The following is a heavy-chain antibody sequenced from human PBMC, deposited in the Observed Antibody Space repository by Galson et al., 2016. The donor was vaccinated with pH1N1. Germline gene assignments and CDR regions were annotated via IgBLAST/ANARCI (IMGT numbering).Heavy chain of an antibody. CDR3: AHRGYGDFFDWCDA. CDR2: IHWDDDK. CDR1: GFSLSTSGMG. Sequence: PALVKPTQTLTLTCTFSGFSLSTSGMGVGWIRQTPGKALEWLALIHWDDDKRYSPSLKSRLTITKDTSKNQVVLTMTNMDAVDTGTYYCAHRGYGDFFDWCDAWGQGTLVTVSS. V-gene: IGHV2-5*02. J-gene: IGHJ5*02. D-gene: IGHD4-17*01.